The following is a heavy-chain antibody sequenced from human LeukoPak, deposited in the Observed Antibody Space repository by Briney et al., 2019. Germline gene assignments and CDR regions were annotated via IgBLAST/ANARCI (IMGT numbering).Heavy chain of an antibody. CDR2: IYYSGST. D-gene: IGHD3-10*01. CDR1: GGSISSYY. Sequence: SETLSLTCTVSGGSISSYYWSWIRQPSGKGLEWIGYIYYSGSTNYNPSLKSRVTISVDTSKNQFSLKLSSVTAADTAVYYCASIAGGSGSYLSYWGQGTLVTVSS. CDR3: ASIAGGSGSYLSY. V-gene: IGHV4-59*08. J-gene: IGHJ4*02.